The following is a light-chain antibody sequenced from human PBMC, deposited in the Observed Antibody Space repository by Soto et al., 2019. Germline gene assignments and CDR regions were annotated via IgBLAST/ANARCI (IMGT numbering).Light chain of an antibody. J-gene: IGKJ4*01. V-gene: IGKV3D-15*01. CDR2: DAS. CDR3: QQYNNWPLT. Sequence: EIVLTQSPATLSLSPGERATLSCRASQSVDNDLAWYQQKPGQPPRLLIYDASTRATGIPARFSGSQSGTEFTLTISSLLSEDFAVYSCQQYNNWPLTFGGGTKGDIK. CDR1: QSVDND.